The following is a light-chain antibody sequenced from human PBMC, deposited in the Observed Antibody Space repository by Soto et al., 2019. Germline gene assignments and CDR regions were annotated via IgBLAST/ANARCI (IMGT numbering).Light chain of an antibody. CDR3: QQYYSYPLT. CDR2: AAS. CDR1: QGISSS. J-gene: IGKJ4*01. V-gene: IGKV1-8*01. Sequence: AIRMTQSPSSFSASTGDRVTITCRASQGISSSLAWYQQKPGKAPTLLIYAASTLQSGVPSRFSGSGSGTDFTLTISCLQSEDFATYYCQQYYSYPLTFGGGTKVEIK.